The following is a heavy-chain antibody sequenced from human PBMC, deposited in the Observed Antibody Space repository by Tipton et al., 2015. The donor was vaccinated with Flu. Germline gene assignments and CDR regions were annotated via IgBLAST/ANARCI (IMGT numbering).Heavy chain of an antibody. CDR2: IHRTGYT. CDR1: GDSIGSAYY. CDR3: ARRTFSNYVSEPKNWFDF. J-gene: IGHJ5*01. D-gene: IGHD4-11*01. V-gene: IGHV4-38-2*01. Sequence: TLSLTCSVSGDSIGSAYYWGWVRQPPGKGMEWIGNIHRTGYTYSNPSLTGRVTISVDTSKNQFSLRLTSVTAADTAVYFCARRTFSNYVSEPKNWFDFWGQGTLVTVSS.